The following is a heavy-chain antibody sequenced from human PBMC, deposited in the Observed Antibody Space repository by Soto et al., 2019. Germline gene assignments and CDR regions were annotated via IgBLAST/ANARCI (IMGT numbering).Heavy chain of an antibody. V-gene: IGHV3-48*01. Sequence: EVQLVESGGGLVQPGGSLRLSCAASGFTFSSYSMNWVRQAPGKGLEWVSYISSSSSTIYYADSVKGRVTISRDNAKNSLSLQMNSLRAEDTAVYYWARDSQARSGYWRYFAYWGQGTLVTVSS. J-gene: IGHJ4*02. CDR3: ARDSQARSGYWRYFAY. D-gene: IGHD3-3*01. CDR1: GFTFSSYS. CDR2: ISSSSSTI.